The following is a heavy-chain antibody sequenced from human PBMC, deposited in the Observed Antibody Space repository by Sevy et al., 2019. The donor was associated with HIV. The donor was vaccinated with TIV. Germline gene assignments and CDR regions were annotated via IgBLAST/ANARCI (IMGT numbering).Heavy chain of an antibody. D-gene: IGHD6-13*01. Sequence: GGSLRLSCAASGFTFSSYAMSWVRQAPGKGLEWVSAISGSGGNTYYADSVKGRFTISRDNSKNTLYLQMNSLRAEDTAVYYCAKDQGSSWYFDYWGQGTLVTVPS. CDR1: GFTFSSYA. V-gene: IGHV3-23*01. J-gene: IGHJ4*02. CDR2: ISGSGGNT. CDR3: AKDQGSSWYFDY.